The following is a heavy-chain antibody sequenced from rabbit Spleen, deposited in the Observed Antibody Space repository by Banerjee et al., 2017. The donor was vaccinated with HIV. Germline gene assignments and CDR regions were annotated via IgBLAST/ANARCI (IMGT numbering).Heavy chain of an antibody. Sequence: QEHLKESGGGLVQPGGSLKLPCTASGFTLSSYYMNWVRQAPGKGLEWIGYIDPLFGITYYANWVNGRFTCSKTSSTTVTLQMTSLTVADTATYFCARDTGSSFSSYGMDLWGQGTLVTVS. J-gene: IGHJ6*01. D-gene: IGHD8-1*01. CDR1: GFTLSSYYM. V-gene: IGHV1S45*01. CDR2: IDPLFGIT. CDR3: ARDTGSSFSSYGMDL.